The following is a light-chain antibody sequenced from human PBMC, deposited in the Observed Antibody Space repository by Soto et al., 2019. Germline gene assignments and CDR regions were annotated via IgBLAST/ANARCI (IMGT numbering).Light chain of an antibody. CDR2: AAS. J-gene: IGKJ3*01. V-gene: IGKV1-27*01. CDR3: QKYNSAPPFT. CDR1: QGISTY. Sequence: DILMTQSPSSLSASVGDRVTITCRASQGISTYLAWYQQKPGKVPKLLIYAASTLQSGVPSRFSGSGSGTDFTLTISSPQPEDVATYYCQKYNSAPPFTFGPGTKVDIK.